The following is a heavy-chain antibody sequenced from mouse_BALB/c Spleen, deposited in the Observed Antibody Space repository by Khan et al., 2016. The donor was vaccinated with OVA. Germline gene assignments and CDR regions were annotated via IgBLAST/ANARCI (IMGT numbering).Heavy chain of an antibody. D-gene: IGHD2-1*01. Sequence: QVQLKESGPAMVAPSQSLSITCTVSGFSLTSYGVHWVRQPPGKGLEWLGVIWAGGSTNYNSALMSRLSISKDNSKSQVFLEMNSLQTDDTAMYYCARYYGNYGWYFDVWGAGTTVTVSS. CDR3: ARYYGNYGWYFDV. CDR2: IWAGGST. J-gene: IGHJ1*01. V-gene: IGHV2-9*02. CDR1: GFSLTSYG.